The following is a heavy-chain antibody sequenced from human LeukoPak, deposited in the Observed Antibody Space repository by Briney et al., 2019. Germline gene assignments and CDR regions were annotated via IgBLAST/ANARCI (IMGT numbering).Heavy chain of an antibody. Sequence: GGSLRLSCAASGFTFSSYGMSWVRQAPGKGLDWVSVISGGGDTTYYADSVKGRFTISRDNSKNTLYLQMNNLRGEDTAIYYCAKAANYDILTGYYLDYWGQGTLVTVSS. CDR1: GFTFSSYG. CDR3: AKAANYDILTGYYLDY. CDR2: ISGGGDTT. D-gene: IGHD3-9*01. J-gene: IGHJ4*02. V-gene: IGHV3-23*01.